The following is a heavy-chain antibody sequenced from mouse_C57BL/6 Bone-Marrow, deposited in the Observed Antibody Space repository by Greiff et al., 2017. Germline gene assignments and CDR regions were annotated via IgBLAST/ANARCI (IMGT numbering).Heavy chain of an antibody. J-gene: IGHJ2*01. Sequence: VQLQQPGAELVKPGASVQMSCTASGYTFTSYWITWVKQRPGQGLEWIGDIYPTSGRTNYNEKFKSKAILTVDTSSNTAYMQLSSLTSEDSAVFYCARSGPLGRSFDYWGQGNTLTVSS. CDR1: GYTFTSYW. V-gene: IGHV1-55*01. D-gene: IGHD4-1*01. CDR3: ARSGPLGRSFDY. CDR2: IYPTSGRT.